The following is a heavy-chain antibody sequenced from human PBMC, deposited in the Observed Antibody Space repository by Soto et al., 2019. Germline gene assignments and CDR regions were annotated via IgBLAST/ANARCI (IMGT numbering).Heavy chain of an antibody. CDR3: VRSLYSDSSGYRGFDAFDI. D-gene: IGHD3-22*01. CDR1: GGSISSGGYY. V-gene: IGHV4-31*03. J-gene: IGHJ3*02. Sequence: PSETLSLTCTVSGGSISSGGYYWSWFRQHPGKGLEWIGYIYYSGSTYYNPSLKSRITISVDTSKNQFSLKLNSVTAADTAVYYCVRSLYSDSSGYRGFDAFDIWGHGTMVTVS. CDR2: IYYSGST.